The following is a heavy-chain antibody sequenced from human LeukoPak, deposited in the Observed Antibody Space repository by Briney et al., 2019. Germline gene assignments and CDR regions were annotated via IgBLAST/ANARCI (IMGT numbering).Heavy chain of an antibody. CDR1: GYTFTTYG. V-gene: IGHV1-18*04. CDR2: ISGSNGNT. Sequence: ASVKVSCKTSGYTFTTYGISWVRQAPGQGPEWMGWISGSNGNTKYAQKVQGRVTMTTDTSTTTAYMEVRSLRSDDTAVYYCARDRDRMVQGVTALFDYWGQGTLVTVSS. CDR3: ARDRDRMVQGVTALFDY. J-gene: IGHJ4*02. D-gene: IGHD3-10*01.